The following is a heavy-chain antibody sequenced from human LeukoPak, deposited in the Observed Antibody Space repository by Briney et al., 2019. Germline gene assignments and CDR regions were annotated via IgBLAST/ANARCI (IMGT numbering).Heavy chain of an antibody. CDR3: ARDHNWGFDY. CDR1: GFIFSSFA. CDR2: ISPTYDI. Sequence: GGSLRLSCAASGFIFSSFAMNWARQAPGKGLEWVSYISPTYDIYYSDSVRGRFTISRDNAKNSLYLQMNSLRDGDTAVYYCARDHNWGFDYWGQGTLVAVSS. V-gene: IGHV3-48*02. J-gene: IGHJ4*02. D-gene: IGHD7-27*01.